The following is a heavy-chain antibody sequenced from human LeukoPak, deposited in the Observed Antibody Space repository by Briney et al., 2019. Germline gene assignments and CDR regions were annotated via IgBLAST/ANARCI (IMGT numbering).Heavy chain of an antibody. Sequence: KPSETLSLTCTVSVDSINSYYWRWIRQPPGKGLEWIGYIYYNGSTNYNPSLKSRVTISVDTSKNQFSLKLRSVTAADTAVYYCARGRIRYFDYYYGMDVWGQGTTVTVSS. D-gene: IGHD3-9*01. J-gene: IGHJ6*02. CDR2: IYYNGST. CDR3: ARGRIRYFDYYYGMDV. V-gene: IGHV4-59*01. CDR1: VDSINSYY.